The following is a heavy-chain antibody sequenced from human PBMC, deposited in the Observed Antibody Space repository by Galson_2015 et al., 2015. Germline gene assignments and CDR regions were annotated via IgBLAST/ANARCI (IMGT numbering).Heavy chain of an antibody. CDR1: GDSVSSNSAA. Sequence: CAISGDSVSSNSAAWNWIRQSPSRGLKWLGRTYYRSKWYNDYAVSVKSRITINPDTSKNQFSLQLNSVTPEDTAVYYCARDFARSYSVNWFDPWGQGPLITVSS. V-gene: IGHV6-1*01. CDR3: ARDFARSYSVNWFDP. CDR2: TYYRSKWYN. J-gene: IGHJ5*02. D-gene: IGHD1-26*01.